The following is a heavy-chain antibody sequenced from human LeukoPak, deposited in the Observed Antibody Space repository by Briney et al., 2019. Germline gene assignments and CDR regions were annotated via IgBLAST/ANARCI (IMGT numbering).Heavy chain of an antibody. CDR1: GFTFTAYY. Sequence: ASVKVSCKASGFTFTAYYMHWVRQAPGQRLEWMGWINPNSGGTNYAQKFQGRVTMTTDTSMSTACMELSRLTSDDTAVYYCARAGGRSWFDPWGQGTLVTVSS. J-gene: IGHJ5*02. CDR3: ARAGGRSWFDP. CDR2: INPNSGGT. V-gene: IGHV1-2*02.